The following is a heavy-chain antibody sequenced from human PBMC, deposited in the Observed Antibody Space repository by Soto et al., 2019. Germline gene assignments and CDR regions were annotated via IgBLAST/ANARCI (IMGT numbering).Heavy chain of an antibody. J-gene: IGHJ6*02. D-gene: IGHD2-2*01. CDR1: GGTFSNYA. Sequence: QVQLVQSGAEVKKPGSSVKVSCKVSGGTFSNYAFSWVRLAQGQGLAWLGGIMPIFGRPYYAQKFRDRVTITSDKSTRTAHMELTSPRSEDTVVYYCASWMKEASIGWNYYYAMDVWGQGTPVTVSS. CDR2: IMPIFGRP. CDR3: ASWMKEASIGWNYYYAMDV. V-gene: IGHV1-69*14.